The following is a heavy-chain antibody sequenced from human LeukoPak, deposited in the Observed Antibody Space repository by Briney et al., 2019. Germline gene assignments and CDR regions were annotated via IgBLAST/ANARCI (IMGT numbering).Heavy chain of an antibody. CDR1: GGSVSSGSYY. CDR3: ARGSRGYSYG. J-gene: IGHJ4*02. Sequence: SETLSLTCAVSGGSVSSGSYYWSWIRQPPGKGLEWIGYIYYSASTNYNPSLKSRVTISVDTSNNQFSLKLSSVTAADTAVYYCARGSRGYSYGWGQGTLVTVSS. V-gene: IGHV4-61*01. D-gene: IGHD5-18*01. CDR2: IYYSAST.